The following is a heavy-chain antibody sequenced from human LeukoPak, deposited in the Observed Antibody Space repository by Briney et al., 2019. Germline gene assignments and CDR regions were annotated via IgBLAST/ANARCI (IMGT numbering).Heavy chain of an antibody. CDR2: IKQDGSEK. D-gene: IGHD2-2*01. CDR1: GFTFSSYW. CDR3: ARTPYCSSTSCYWSYYYYMDV. V-gene: IGHV3-7*01. J-gene: IGHJ6*03. Sequence: SGGSLRLSCAASGFTFSSYWMSWFRQAQGKGLEWVAKIKQDGSEKYYVDSVKGRFTISRDNAKNSLYLQMNSLRAEDTAVYYCARTPYCSSTSCYWSYYYYMDVWGKGTTVTVSS.